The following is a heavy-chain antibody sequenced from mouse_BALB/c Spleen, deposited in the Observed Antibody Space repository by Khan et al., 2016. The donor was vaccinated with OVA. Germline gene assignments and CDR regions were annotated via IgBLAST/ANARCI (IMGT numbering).Heavy chain of an antibody. J-gene: IGHJ4*01. D-gene: IGHD1-1*01. Sequence: DLVKPGTSVKLSCKASGYTFTSYWINWIKQRPGQGLEWIGRIGPGSSNTYYNEMFKGKAALTVDTSSTTAYIQFSGLSSEDSAVYFCARENYYGRTYYAMDYWGQGTSVTVSS. CDR3: ARENYYGRTYYAMDY. CDR1: GYTFTSYW. V-gene: IGHV1S41*01. CDR2: IGPGSSNT.